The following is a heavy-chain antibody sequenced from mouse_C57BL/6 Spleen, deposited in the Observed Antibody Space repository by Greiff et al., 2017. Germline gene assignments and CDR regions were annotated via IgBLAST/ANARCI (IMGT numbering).Heavy chain of an antibody. V-gene: IGHV10-1*01. D-gene: IGHD1-1*01. Sequence: EVKVEESGGGLVQPKGSLKLSCAASGFSFNTYAMNWVRQAPGKGLEWVARIRSKSNNYATYYADSVKDRFTISRDDSESMLYLQMNNLKTEDTAMYYCVRQGLTVEYYYAMDYWGQGTSVTVSS. CDR2: IRSKSNNYAT. CDR3: VRQGLTVEYYYAMDY. CDR1: GFSFNTYA. J-gene: IGHJ4*01.